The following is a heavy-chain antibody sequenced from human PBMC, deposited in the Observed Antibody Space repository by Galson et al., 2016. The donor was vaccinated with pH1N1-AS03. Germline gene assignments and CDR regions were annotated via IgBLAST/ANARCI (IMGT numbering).Heavy chain of an antibody. Sequence: SVKVSCKASGYNFRDYYIHWVRQAPGQGLEWMGWITPKDDDTNYAPKFQGRVTMTRDLSTSSAYLELKRLTSADTAVYFCARDGGGIIDDALDIWGQGTLVTVSS. D-gene: IGHD3-16*01. CDR3: ARDGGGIIDDALDI. CDR1: GYNFRDYY. CDR2: ITPKDDDT. V-gene: IGHV1-2*02. J-gene: IGHJ3*02.